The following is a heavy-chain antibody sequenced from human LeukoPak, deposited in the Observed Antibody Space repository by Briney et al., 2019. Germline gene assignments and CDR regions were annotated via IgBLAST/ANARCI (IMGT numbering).Heavy chain of an antibody. Sequence: PSETLSLTCTVSGGSINSFYWSWIRQAPGKGVEWIGHTFLNGNSNYNPSLKTRVTLSLDTSKNQFSLKLNSVTAADTAVYYCASTEGYCSGATCYSMVYLRHWCQGSQVAVSS. J-gene: IGHJ1*01. V-gene: IGHV4-59*01. D-gene: IGHD2-15*01. CDR3: ASTEGYCSGATCYSMVYLRH. CDR2: TFLNGNS. CDR1: GGSINSFY.